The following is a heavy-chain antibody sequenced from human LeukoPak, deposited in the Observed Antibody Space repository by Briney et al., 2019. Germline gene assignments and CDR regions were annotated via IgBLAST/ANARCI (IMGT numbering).Heavy chain of an antibody. J-gene: IGHJ6*02. D-gene: IGHD2-2*01. CDR3: ARSSFVVVPAAILNYGMDV. CDR1: GGTFSSYA. V-gene: IGHV1-69*04. CDR2: IIPILGIA. Sequence: GSSVKVPCKASGGTFSSYAISWVRQAPGQGLEWMGRIIPILGIANYAQKFQGRVTITADKSTSTAYMELSSLRSEDTAVYYCARSSFVVVPAAILNYGMDVWGQGTTVTVSS.